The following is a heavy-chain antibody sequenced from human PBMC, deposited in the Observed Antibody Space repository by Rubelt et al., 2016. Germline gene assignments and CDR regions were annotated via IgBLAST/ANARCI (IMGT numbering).Heavy chain of an antibody. J-gene: IGHJ5*02. CDR1: GFTFSTYG. Sequence: PGGSLRLPCAASGFTFSTYGMTWVRQAPGKGLEWVSAISGSGGSTYYADSVKGRFTISRDNSKNTRYLQMNSLRAEDTAVYYCANDRWELRNGGWFDPWGQGTVVTVSS. D-gene: IGHD1-26*01. V-gene: IGHV3-23*01. CDR2: ISGSGGST. CDR3: ANDRWELRNGGWFDP.